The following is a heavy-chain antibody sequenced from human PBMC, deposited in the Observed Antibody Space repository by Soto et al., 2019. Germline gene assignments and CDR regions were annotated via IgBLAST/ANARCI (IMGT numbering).Heavy chain of an antibody. V-gene: IGHV1-18*01. D-gene: IGHD1-1*01. CDR3: ARGGTRRGLDY. J-gene: IGHJ4*02. Sequence: QVQLVQSGAAVKKPRASVKVSCKASGYTFTSYGTSWVRQAPAKALEWMGWISPFNGNTNSAQKLQGRVTMTTDTSTSAAYMELRSLRSDDTALYYCARGGTRRGLDYWGQGTLVTVSS. CDR2: ISPFNGNT. CDR1: GYTFTSYG.